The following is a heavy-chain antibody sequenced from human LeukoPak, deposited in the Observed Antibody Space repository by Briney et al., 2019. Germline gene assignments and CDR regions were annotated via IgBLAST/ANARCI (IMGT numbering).Heavy chain of an antibody. D-gene: IGHD5-24*01. CDR3: ARNRLWLQSDFDY. CDR2: TFYRSKWSN. J-gene: IGHJ4*02. CDR1: VDSVSSDRAA. Sequence: SQTLSLTCAISVDSVSSDRAAWNWITQSPSRGLEWLGRTFYRSKWSNDYAVSVKSRITINADTSKNQFSLQLNSVTPEDTAVYYCARNRLWLQSDFDYWGQGTLVTVSS. V-gene: IGHV6-1*01.